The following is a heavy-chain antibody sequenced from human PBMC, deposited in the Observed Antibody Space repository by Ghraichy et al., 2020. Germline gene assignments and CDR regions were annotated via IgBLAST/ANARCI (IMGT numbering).Heavy chain of an antibody. Sequence: ASVKVSCKVSGFSFGNNIIHWVRQATGQGLECMGWMNSNSGDTGCAPKFQGRVTMTRNSSTTTAYMDLSGLRSEDTAVYYCASIHPGVLWGQGTRLTVSS. CDR1: GFSFGNNI. V-gene: IGHV1-8*01. CDR2: MNSNSGDT. D-gene: IGHD2-8*01. CDR3: ASIHPGVL. J-gene: IGHJ1*01.